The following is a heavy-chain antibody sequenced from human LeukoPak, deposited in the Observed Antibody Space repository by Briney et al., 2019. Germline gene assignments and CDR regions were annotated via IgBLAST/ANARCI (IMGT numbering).Heavy chain of an antibody. CDR1: GGSISSYY. CDR3: ARGGWNKFDY. D-gene: IGHD3-22*01. Sequence: SETLSLTCTVSGGSISSYYWSWIRQPPGKGLEWIGYIYYSGSTNYNPSLKSRISISVDTSKNQFSLKLSSVTAADTAVYYCARGGWNKFDYWGQGTLVTVSS. CDR2: IYYSGST. J-gene: IGHJ4*02. V-gene: IGHV4-59*01.